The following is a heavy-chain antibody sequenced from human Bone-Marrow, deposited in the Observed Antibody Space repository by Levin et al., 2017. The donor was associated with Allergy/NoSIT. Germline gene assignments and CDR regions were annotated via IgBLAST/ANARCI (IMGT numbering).Heavy chain of an antibody. J-gene: IGHJ5*02. CDR2: IIPIFGTP. Sequence: SVKVSCKASGGTFTSYAISWVRQAPGQGLEWMGIIPIFGTPNYAQKFQGRVTITADESTGTAPMEMSRLISEDTAIYYCASGIPGYSDIFDPWGQGTLVTVSS. CDR3: ASGIPGYSDIFDP. V-gene: IGHV1-69*13. CDR1: GGTFTSYA. D-gene: IGHD5-18*01.